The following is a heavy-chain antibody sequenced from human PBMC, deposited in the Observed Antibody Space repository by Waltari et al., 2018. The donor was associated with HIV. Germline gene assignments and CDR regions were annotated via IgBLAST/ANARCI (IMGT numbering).Heavy chain of an antibody. J-gene: IGHJ3*02. CDR3: ARGPTTGADAFDI. Sequence: QVQLQQWGAGLLKPSETLSLTCAVYGGSFSGYYWSWIRQPPGKGLEWIGEINHSGSTNYNPSLKSRVTISVDTSKNQFSLKLSSVTAADTAVYYCARGPTTGADAFDIWGQGTMVTVSS. CDR1: GGSFSGYY. V-gene: IGHV4-34*01. D-gene: IGHD1-26*01. CDR2: INHSGST.